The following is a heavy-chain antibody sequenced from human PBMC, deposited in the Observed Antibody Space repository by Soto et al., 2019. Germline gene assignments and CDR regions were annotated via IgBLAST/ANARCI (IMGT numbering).Heavy chain of an antibody. Sequence: GGSLRLSCAASGFTFSNAWMNWVRQAPGKGLEWVSAISGSGGSTYYADSVKGRFTISRDNSKNTLYLQMNSLRAEDTAVYYCAKAIREPRSGQDYWGQGTLVTVSS. J-gene: IGHJ4*02. V-gene: IGHV3-23*01. CDR2: ISGSGGST. CDR3: AKAIREPRSGQDY. CDR1: GFTFSNAW. D-gene: IGHD2-15*01.